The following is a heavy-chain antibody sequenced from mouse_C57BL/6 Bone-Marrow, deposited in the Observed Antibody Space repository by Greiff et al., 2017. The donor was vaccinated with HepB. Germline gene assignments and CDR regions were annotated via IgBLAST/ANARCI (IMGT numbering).Heavy chain of an antibody. V-gene: IGHV1-59*01. J-gene: IGHJ2*01. CDR2: IDPSDSYT. CDR3: ACVQFITTVARGFDY. CDR1: GYTFTSYW. D-gene: IGHD1-1*01. Sequence: QVQLQQPGAELVRPGTSVELSCKASGYTFTSYWMHWVKQRPGQGLEWIGVIDPSDSYTNYNQKFKGKATLTVDTSSSTAYMQLSSLTSEDSAVYYCACVQFITTVARGFDYWGQGTTLTVSS.